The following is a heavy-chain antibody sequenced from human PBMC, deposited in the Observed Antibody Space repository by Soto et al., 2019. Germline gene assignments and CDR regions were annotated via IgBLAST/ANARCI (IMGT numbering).Heavy chain of an antibody. V-gene: IGHV1-46*01. D-gene: IGHD2-15*01. Sequence: QVQLVQSGAEVKKPGASVKLSCKASGYTFTSSYVHWVRQAPGQGLEWVAIINPNGGSTNYAQELQGRVTVTRDTSTSTVLMELSRLHSDDTAVYYCARDLLAANYWGQGTLVTVSS. CDR2: INPNGGST. J-gene: IGHJ4*02. CDR1: GYTFTSSY. CDR3: ARDLLAANY.